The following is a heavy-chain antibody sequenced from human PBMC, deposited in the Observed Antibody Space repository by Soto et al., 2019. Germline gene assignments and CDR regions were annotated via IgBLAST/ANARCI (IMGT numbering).Heavy chain of an antibody. J-gene: IGHJ4*02. CDR1: CGSISSCGYS. Sequence: SETLSLTCAVSCGSISSCGYSWSWIRQPPGKGLEWIGYIYHSGSTYYNPSLKSRVTISVDRSKNQFSLKLSSVTAADTAVYYCARAGDSSGPVALVYWGQGTLVTVSS. CDR2: IYHSGST. CDR3: ARAGDSSGPVALVY. D-gene: IGHD6-19*01. V-gene: IGHV4-30-2*01.